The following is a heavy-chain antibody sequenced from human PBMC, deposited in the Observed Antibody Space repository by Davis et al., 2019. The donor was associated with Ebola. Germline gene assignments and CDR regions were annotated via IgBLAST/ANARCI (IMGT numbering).Heavy chain of an antibody. V-gene: IGHV1-69*13. CDR2: IIPIFGTA. D-gene: IGHD1-26*01. CDR1: GGTFSSYA. J-gene: IGHJ4*02. Sequence: SVKVSCKASGGTFSSYAISWVRQAPGQGLEWMGGIIPIFGTANYAQKFQGRVTITADESTSTAYMELSSLRSEDTAVCYCARGGWELLYGRFDYWGQGTLVTVSS. CDR3: ARGGWELLYGRFDY.